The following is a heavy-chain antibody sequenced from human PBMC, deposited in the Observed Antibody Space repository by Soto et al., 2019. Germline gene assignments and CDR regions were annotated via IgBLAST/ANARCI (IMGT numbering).Heavy chain of an antibody. V-gene: IGHV1-69*01. CDR2: IIPIFGTA. Sequence: SVKVSCAASGGTCSSYSISWVRQAPGQGLEWMGGIIPIFGTANYAQKFQGRVTITADESTSTAYMELSSLRSEDTAVYYCARAEDTATICVYWGQGTLVTVSS. CDR1: GGTCSSYS. CDR3: ARAEDTATICVY. J-gene: IGHJ4*02. D-gene: IGHD5-18*01.